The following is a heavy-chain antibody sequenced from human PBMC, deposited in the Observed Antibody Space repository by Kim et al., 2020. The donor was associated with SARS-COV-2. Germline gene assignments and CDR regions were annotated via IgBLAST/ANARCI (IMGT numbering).Heavy chain of an antibody. CDR1: GFTFSSYA. Sequence: GGSLRLSCAASGFTFSSYAMHWVRQAPGKGLEWVAVIWYDGSNKYYADSVKGRFTISRDNSKNTLYLQMNSLRAEDTAVYYCAKGQQLSWFDPWGQGTLVTVSS. J-gene: IGHJ5*02. V-gene: IGHV3-33*06. CDR3: AKGQQLSWFDP. CDR2: IWYDGSNK. D-gene: IGHD6-13*01.